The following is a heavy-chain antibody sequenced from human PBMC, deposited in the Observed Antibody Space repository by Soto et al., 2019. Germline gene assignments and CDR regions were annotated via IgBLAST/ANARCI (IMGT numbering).Heavy chain of an antibody. CDR1: GFSFSNRW. J-gene: IGHJ6*02. CDR3: AREGVEQWDV. Sequence: GGSLRLSCAASGFSFSNRWMTWVRQAPGKGLERVANINQDGSEKYYVDSVKGRFTISRDNAKNSVYLQMNSLRAGDTAVYYCAREGVEQWDVWGQGTTVTVYS. CDR2: INQDGSEK. D-gene: IGHD1-26*01. V-gene: IGHV3-7*03.